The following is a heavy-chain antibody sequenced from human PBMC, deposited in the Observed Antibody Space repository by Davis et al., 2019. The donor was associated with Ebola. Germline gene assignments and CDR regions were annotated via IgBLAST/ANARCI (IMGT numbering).Heavy chain of an antibody. CDR2: IYPGDSDT. D-gene: IGHD3-16*01. Sequence: GESLKLSCKGSGYSFTSHWIAWVPQMPGKGLEWMGIIYPGDSDTRYSPSFQGQVTISAHKSISTAYLQWRSLKASDTAMYYFAGRFAGGAYAFDIWGQGTMVTVSS. CDR1: GYSFTSHW. V-gene: IGHV5-51*01. CDR3: AGRFAGGAYAFDI. J-gene: IGHJ3*02.